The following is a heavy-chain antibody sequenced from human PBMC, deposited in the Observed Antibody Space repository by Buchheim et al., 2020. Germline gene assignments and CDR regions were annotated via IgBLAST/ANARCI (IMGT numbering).Heavy chain of an antibody. V-gene: IGHV3-30-3*01. Sequence: QVQLVESGGGVVQPGRSLRLSCAASGFTFSSYAMHWVRQAPGKGLEWVAVISYDGSNKYYADSVKGRFTISRDNSKNTLYLQMNSLRAEDTAVYYCASPAGYAYGDSSLDSWGQGTL. CDR2: ISYDGSNK. J-gene: IGHJ4*02. D-gene: IGHD4-17*01. CDR3: ASPAGYAYGDSSLDS. CDR1: GFTFSSYA.